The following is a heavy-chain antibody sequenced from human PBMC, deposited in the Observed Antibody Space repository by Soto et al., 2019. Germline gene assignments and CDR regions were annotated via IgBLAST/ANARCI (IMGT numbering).Heavy chain of an antibody. Sequence: SETLSLTSAVYGGSFSGYYWSWSRQPPGKGLEWIGEINHSVSTNYNPSLKSRVTISVDTSKNQFSLKLSSVTAADTAVYYCARENRYSDFWSGYYSGWFDPWGQGALVTVSS. CDR3: ARENRYSDFWSGYYSGWFDP. J-gene: IGHJ5*02. D-gene: IGHD3-3*01. CDR2: INHSVST. CDR1: GGSFSGYY. V-gene: IGHV4-34*01.